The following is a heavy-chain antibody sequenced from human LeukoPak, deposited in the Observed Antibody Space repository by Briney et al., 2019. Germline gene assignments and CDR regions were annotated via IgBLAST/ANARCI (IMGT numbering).Heavy chain of an antibody. Sequence: ASVKVSCKATGYTFTSYGISWVRQAPGQGLEWMGWISAYNGNTNYAQKLQGRVTMTTDTSTSTAYMELRSLRSDDTAVYYCARDQGVAVADPPGGYWGQGTLVTVSS. V-gene: IGHV1-18*01. CDR2: ISAYNGNT. J-gene: IGHJ4*02. D-gene: IGHD6-19*01. CDR3: ARDQGVAVADPPGGY. CDR1: GYTFTSYG.